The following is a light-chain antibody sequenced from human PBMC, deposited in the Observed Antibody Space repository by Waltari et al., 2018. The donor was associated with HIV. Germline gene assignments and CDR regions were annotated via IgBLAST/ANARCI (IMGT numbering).Light chain of an antibody. Sequence: EIVLTQSPGTLSLSPGERATLSCRASQSVSSYLAWDQQKPGQAPRLLIYGASTRATGIPDRFSGSGSGTDFTLTISRLEPEDFAVYYCQHYGGSPSYSFGQGTKLEIK. J-gene: IGKJ2*01. CDR2: GAS. CDR3: QHYGGSPSYS. V-gene: IGKV3-20*01. CDR1: QSVSSY.